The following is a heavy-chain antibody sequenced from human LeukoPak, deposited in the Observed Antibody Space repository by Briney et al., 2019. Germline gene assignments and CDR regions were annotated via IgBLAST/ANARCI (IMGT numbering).Heavy chain of an antibody. D-gene: IGHD3-3*01. V-gene: IGHV4-30-4*01. CDR2: IYYSGST. CDR3: ARATKGGRARIYDFWSGHRIGGYYFDY. Sequence: PSETLSLTCTVSGGPISSGDYYWSWIRQPPGKGLEWIGYIYYSGSTYYNPSLKSRVTISVDTSKNQFSLKLSSVTAADTAVYYCARATKGGRARIYDFWSGHRIGGYYFDYWGQGTLVTVSS. CDR1: GGPISSGDYY. J-gene: IGHJ4*02.